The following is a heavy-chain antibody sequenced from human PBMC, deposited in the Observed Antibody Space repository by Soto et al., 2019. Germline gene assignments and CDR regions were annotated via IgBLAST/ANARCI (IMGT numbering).Heavy chain of an antibody. CDR3: AMGAGSLRDWHGPFDD. J-gene: IGHJ4*02. Sequence: GGSLRLSCAASGFTFSSHVMSWVRLAPGKGLEWVSVISGSGGNTYHADSVKGRLVISRDNSKNTLYLHMNSLRVEDTAIYYCAMGAGSLRDWHGPFDDWGQGTLVTVSS. CDR1: GFTFSSHV. CDR2: ISGSGGNT. D-gene: IGHD1-1*01. V-gene: IGHV3-23*01.